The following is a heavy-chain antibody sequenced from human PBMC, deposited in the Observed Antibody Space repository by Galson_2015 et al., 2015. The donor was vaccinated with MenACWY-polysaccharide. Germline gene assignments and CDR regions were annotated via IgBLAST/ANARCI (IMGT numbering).Heavy chain of an antibody. CDR2: IGGSGGGGGT. D-gene: IGHD1-26*01. Sequence: SLRLSCAASGFIFSTYSMNWVRQAPGKGLEWVSGIGGSGGGGGTYYADSVKGRFTISRDNSKNTLYLQMNSLRAEDTAVYYCARVRGSYSVDYWGQGTLVTVSS. CDR3: ARVRGSYSVDY. CDR1: GFIFSTYS. V-gene: IGHV3-23*01. J-gene: IGHJ4*02.